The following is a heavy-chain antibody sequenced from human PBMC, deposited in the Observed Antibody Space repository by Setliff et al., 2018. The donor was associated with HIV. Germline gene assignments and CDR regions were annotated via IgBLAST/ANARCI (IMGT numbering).Heavy chain of an antibody. V-gene: IGHV4-59*12. CDR1: GGSFSGYY. J-gene: IGHJ4*02. Sequence: PSETLSLTCTVYGGSFSGYYWTWIRQPPGKGLEWIGYIYYSGSTNYNPSLKSRVTISVDTSKNQFSLKPRSVTAADTAVYYCSNWNTTVDADSWGQGTLVTVSS. CDR3: SNWNTTVDADS. CDR2: IYYSGST. D-gene: IGHD1-1*01.